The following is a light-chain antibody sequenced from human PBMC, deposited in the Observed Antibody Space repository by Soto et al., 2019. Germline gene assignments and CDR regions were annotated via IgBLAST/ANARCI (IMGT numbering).Light chain of an antibody. J-gene: IGKJ1*01. V-gene: IGKV1-39*01. CDR3: QQSYSTPWT. CDR2: AAS. CDR1: QSISSY. Sequence: DIQMTQSPSSLSASVGDRVTITCRASQSISSYLNWYQQKPGKVPKLLIYAASSLQSGVPSRFSGSGSGTDFTLTISSLQPEDFATYYCQQSYSTPWTFGQGTKVDI.